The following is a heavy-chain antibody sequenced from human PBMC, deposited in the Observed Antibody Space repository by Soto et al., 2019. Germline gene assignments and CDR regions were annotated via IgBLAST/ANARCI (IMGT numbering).Heavy chain of an antibody. CDR2: INYSGRT. CDR3: ARYAGSSWFDY. J-gene: IGHJ4*02. D-gene: IGHD6-13*01. V-gene: IGHV4-59*01. Sequence: SETLSLTCTVSGGSISTYYLSWIRQPPGKGLEWIGYINYSGRTNYNPSLKSRVTMSLDTSKNQFSLKLRSVTAADTALFYCARYAGSSWFDYWGQGTLVTVSS. CDR1: GGSISTYY.